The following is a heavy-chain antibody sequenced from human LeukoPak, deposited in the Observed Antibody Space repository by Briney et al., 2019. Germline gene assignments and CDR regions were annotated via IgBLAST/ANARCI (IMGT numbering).Heavy chain of an antibody. CDR2: ISYDGSNT. D-gene: IGHD2-2*01. J-gene: IGHJ6*02. V-gene: IGHV3-33*08. Sequence: GSLRLSCAASGFSFSSYEMNWVRQAPGKGLEWLAVISYDGSNTYYADSVKGRFTISRDNSKNTLYLQMNSLGVEDRAVYYCARAQYAGLYNYYGMDVWGQGTTVTVSS. CDR3: ARAQYAGLYNYYGMDV. CDR1: GFSFSSYE.